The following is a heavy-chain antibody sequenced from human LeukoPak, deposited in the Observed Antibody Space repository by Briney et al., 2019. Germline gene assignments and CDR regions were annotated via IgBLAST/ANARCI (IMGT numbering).Heavy chain of an antibody. CDR2: ISPSGDIT. CDR1: GFTFSNHG. CDR3: AKDDAWLRFGE. V-gene: IGHV3-23*01. D-gene: IGHD3-10*01. Sequence: QPGGSLRLSCAASGFTFSNHGMNWVRQAPGKGLEWVSGISPSGDITYYADSVKGRFTISRDNSKNTLYLEVISLPAEDTAVYYCAKDDAWLRFGEWSQGTLVTVSS. J-gene: IGHJ4*02.